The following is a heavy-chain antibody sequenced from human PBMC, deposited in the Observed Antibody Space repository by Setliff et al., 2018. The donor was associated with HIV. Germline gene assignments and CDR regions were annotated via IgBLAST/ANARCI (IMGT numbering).Heavy chain of an antibody. J-gene: IGHJ4*02. V-gene: IGHV2-5*02. D-gene: IGHD1-1*01. CDR2: IYWDGDK. Sequence: TLSLTCTVSGDSISSDFYWGWIRQPPGKGPEWLALIYWDGDKRYNPSLKDRLTITKATSNNHVVLMMSNMDPADTATYYCTHVNNFRSVYFASWGQGTLVTVSS. CDR3: THVNNFRSVYFAS. CDR1: GDSISSDFY.